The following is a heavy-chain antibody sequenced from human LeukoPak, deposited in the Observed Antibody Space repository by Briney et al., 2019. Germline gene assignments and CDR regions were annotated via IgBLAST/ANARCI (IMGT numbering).Heavy chain of an antibody. D-gene: IGHD3-22*01. CDR3: ATDRGDSSGYYLNDAFDI. Sequence: ASVKVSCRVSGYTLTKLSMHWVRQAPGKGLEWMGGFDHEDGETIYAQKFQGRVTMTEDTSTDTAYMELSSLRSEDTAVYYCATDRGDSSGYYLNDAFDIWGQGTMVTVSS. CDR2: FDHEDGET. V-gene: IGHV1-24*01. J-gene: IGHJ3*02. CDR1: GYTLTKLS.